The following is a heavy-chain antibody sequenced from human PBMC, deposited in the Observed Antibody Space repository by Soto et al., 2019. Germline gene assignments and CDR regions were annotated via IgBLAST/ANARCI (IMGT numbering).Heavy chain of an antibody. J-gene: IGHJ2*01. CDR2: INAGNGNT. CDR3: ARPQPLLKIWWYFDL. Sequence: ASVKVSCKASGYTFTSYAMHWVRQAPGQRLEWMGWINAGNGNTKYSQKFQGRVTITRDTSASTAYMELSSLRSEDTAVYYCARPQPLLKIWWYFDLWGRGTLVTVSS. V-gene: IGHV1-3*01. CDR1: GYTFTSYA. D-gene: IGHD2-15*01.